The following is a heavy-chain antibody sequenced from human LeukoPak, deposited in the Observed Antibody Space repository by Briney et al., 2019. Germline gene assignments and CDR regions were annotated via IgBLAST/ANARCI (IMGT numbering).Heavy chain of an antibody. Sequence: GRSLRLSCAASGFTFSYFGIHWVRQAPGKGLEWLSGVSPPGGGTYYADSVKGRFTISRDDSKNTLSLQMNSLRVEDTAVYYCARDLAWGAFDYWGQGTLVTVSS. V-gene: IGHV3-23*01. CDR2: VSPPGGGT. D-gene: IGHD7-27*01. CDR1: GFTFSYFG. CDR3: ARDLAWGAFDY. J-gene: IGHJ4*02.